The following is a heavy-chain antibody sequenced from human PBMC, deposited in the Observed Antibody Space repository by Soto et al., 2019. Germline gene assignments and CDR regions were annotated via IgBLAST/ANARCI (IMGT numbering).Heavy chain of an antibody. Sequence: QVQLVESGGGVVQPGRSLRLSCAASGFTFSSYGMHWVRQAPGKGLEWVAVISYDGSNKYYADSVKGRFTISRDNSKNTLYPQMNSLRADDTAVYYCAKDRRVVAVAAPFDYWGQGTLVTVSS. CDR2: ISYDGSNK. CDR1: GFTFSSYG. CDR3: AKDRRVVAVAAPFDY. V-gene: IGHV3-30*18. J-gene: IGHJ4*02. D-gene: IGHD6-19*01.